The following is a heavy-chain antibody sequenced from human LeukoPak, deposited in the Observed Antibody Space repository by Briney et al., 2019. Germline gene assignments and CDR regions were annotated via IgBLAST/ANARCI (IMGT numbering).Heavy chain of an antibody. CDR2: ISSSGSTI. CDR1: GFTFSDYY. J-gene: IGHJ5*02. CDR3: ARDARYCSSTSCSKNWFDP. Sequence: GGSLRLSCAASGFTFSDYYMSWVRQAPGKGLERVSYISSSGSTIYYADSVKGRFTISRDNAKNSLYLQMNSLRAEDTAVYYCARDARYCSSTSCSKNWFDPWGQGTLVTVSS. V-gene: IGHV3-11*04. D-gene: IGHD2-2*01.